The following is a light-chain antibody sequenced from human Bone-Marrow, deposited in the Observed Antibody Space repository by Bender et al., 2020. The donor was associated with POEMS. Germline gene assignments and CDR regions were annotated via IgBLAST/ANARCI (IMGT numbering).Light chain of an antibody. CDR2: DVN. J-gene: IGLJ3*02. CDR3: CSYGGDYTWM. CDR1: SSDVGTYNY. V-gene: IGLV2-11*01. Sequence: QTALTQPASVSGSPGQSITISCSGTSSDVGTYNYVSWYQHYPGKAPKLMIYDVNQRPSGVPDRFSGSKSGNTASLTISGLQTDDEADYYCCSYGGDYTWMFGGGTKLTVL.